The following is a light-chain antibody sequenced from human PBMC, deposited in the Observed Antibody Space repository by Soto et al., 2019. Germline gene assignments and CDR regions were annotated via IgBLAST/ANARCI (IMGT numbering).Light chain of an antibody. V-gene: IGLV1-40*01. J-gene: IGLJ1*01. CDR3: HSYDSSLSGYV. CDR2: GIT. CDR1: SSNIGAGYD. Sequence: QSVLTQPPSVSGAPGQRITISCTGSSSNIGAGYDVHWYQQLPGTAPKLLIFGITTRPSGVPDRFSGSKSGTSASLAITGLQAEDEADYYCHSYDSSLSGYVFGTGTKVTVL.